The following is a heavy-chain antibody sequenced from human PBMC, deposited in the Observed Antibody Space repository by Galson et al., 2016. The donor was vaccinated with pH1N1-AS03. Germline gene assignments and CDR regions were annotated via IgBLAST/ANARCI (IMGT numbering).Heavy chain of an antibody. CDR1: GFSFEDYG. J-gene: IGHJ4*02. V-gene: IGHV3-20*04. D-gene: IGHD3-22*01. CDR3: AIDFYDGSGYFKAPFDY. Sequence: SLRLSCAASGFSFEDYGMSWVRQAPGKGLEWVSGINWLGGSTGYADSVKGRFPISRDNAKKSLYLQMNSLRVEDTAFYYCAIDFYDGSGYFKAPFDYWGQGALVTVSS. CDR2: INWLGGST.